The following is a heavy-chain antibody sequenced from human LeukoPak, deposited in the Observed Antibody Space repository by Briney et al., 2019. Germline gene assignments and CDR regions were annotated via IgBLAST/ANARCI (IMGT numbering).Heavy chain of an antibody. Sequence: GGSLRLSCAASGFTFSSYWMHWVRQAPGKGLVWVSRINTDGSSTSYADSVKGRFTISRDNAKNTLYLQMNSLRAEDTAVYYCARRSGYCSSTSCYAADYYYYMDVWGKGTTVTVSS. CDR3: ARRSGYCSSTSCYAADYYYYMDV. J-gene: IGHJ6*03. V-gene: IGHV3-74*01. D-gene: IGHD2-2*01. CDR2: INTDGSST. CDR1: GFTFSSYW.